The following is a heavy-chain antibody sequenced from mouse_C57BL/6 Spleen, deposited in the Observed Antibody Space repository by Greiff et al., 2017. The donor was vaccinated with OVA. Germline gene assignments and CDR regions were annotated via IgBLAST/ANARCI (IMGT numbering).Heavy chain of an antibody. D-gene: IGHD1-1*01. CDR1: GYAFSSSW. J-gene: IGHJ4*01. V-gene: IGHV1-82*01. CDR2: IYPGDGDT. Sequence: VKLMESGPELVKPGASVKISCKASGYAFSSSWMNWVKQRPGKGLEWIGRIYPGDGDTNYNGKFKGKATLTADKSSSTAYMQLSSLTSEDSAVYFCARWHYYGSSSYYAMDYWGQGTSVTVSS. CDR3: ARWHYYGSSSYYAMDY.